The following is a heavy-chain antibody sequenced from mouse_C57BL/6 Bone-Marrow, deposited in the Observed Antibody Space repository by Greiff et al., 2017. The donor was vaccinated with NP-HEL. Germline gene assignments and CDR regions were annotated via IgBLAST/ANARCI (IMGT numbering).Heavy chain of an antibody. CDR2: IHPNSGST. CDR1: GYTFTSYW. CDR3: AARGDYDWFAY. Sequence: VQLQQPGAELVKPGASVKLSCKASGYTFTSYWMHWVKQRPGQGLEWIGMIHPNSGSTNYNEKFKSKATLTVDKSSSTAYMQLSSLTSEDSAVYYCAARGDYDWFAYWGQGTLVTVSA. J-gene: IGHJ3*01. V-gene: IGHV1-64*01. D-gene: IGHD2-4*01.